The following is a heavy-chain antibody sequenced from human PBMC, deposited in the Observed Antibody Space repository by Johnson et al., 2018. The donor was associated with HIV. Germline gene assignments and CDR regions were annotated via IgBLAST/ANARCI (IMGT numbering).Heavy chain of an antibody. J-gene: IGHJ3*02. D-gene: IGHD2-21*01. CDR3: VRRMVVGYHAFDI. V-gene: IGHV3-11*04. CDR1: GFTFSDYY. Sequence: QVQLVESGGGLVKPGGSLRLSCAASGFTFSDYYMSWIRQAPGKGLEWVSYISCSGRTISYADSVKGRFTISRDNAKNSLHLQMNSLRAEDTAVYYCVRRMVVGYHAFDIWGQGTVVTVSS. CDR2: ISCSGRTI.